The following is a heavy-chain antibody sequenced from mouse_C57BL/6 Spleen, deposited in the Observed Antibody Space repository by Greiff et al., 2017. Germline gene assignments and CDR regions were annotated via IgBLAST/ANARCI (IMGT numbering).Heavy chain of an antibody. J-gene: IGHJ2*01. CDR3: ARGALGRFDY. D-gene: IGHD4-1*01. V-gene: IGHV1-18*01. Sequence: EVQLQQSGPELVKPGASVTIPCKASGYTFTDYNMDWVKQSHGKSLEWIGDINPNNGGTIYNQKFKGKATLTVDKSSSTAYMELRSLTSEDTAVYYCARGALGRFDYWGQGTTLTVSS. CDR2: INPNNGGT. CDR1: GYTFTDYN.